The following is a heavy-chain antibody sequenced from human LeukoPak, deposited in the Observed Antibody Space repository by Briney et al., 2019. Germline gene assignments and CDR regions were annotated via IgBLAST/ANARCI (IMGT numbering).Heavy chain of an antibody. V-gene: IGHV4-59*01. CDR1: GGSISSYY. CDR3: ASGTPPEYYDFWSGYGDV. CDR2: IYYSGST. J-gene: IGHJ6*04. Sequence: SETLSLTCTVSGGSISSYYWNWIRQPPGKGLEWIGYIYYSGSTNYNPSLKSRVTISVDTSKNQFSLKLSSVTAADTAVYYCASGTPPEYYDFWSGYGDVWGKGTTVTVSS. D-gene: IGHD3-3*01.